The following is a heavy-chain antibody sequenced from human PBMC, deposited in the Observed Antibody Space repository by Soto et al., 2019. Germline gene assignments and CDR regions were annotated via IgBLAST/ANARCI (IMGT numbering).Heavy chain of an antibody. CDR1: GGSISSGVYY. J-gene: IGHJ6*02. V-gene: IGHV4-31*03. Sequence: PSETLSLTCTVSGGSISSGVYYWSWIRQHPGKGLEWIGYIYYSGSTYYNPSLKSRVTISVDTSKNQFSLKLSSVTAADTAVYYCARVDYDFWSGPPNYYCGMDVWGQGTTVTVSS. CDR2: IYYSGST. D-gene: IGHD3-3*01. CDR3: ARVDYDFWSGPPNYYCGMDV.